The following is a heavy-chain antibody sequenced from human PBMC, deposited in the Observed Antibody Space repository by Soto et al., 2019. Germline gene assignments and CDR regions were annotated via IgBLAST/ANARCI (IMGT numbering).Heavy chain of an antibody. D-gene: IGHD3-10*01. Sequence: SETLSLTCAVYGGSFSGYYWSWIRQPPGKGLEWIGEINHSGSTNYNPSLKSRVTISVDTSKNQFSLKLSSVTAADTAVYYCASAMYGSGSYYKNYYGMDVWGQGTTVTVSS. V-gene: IGHV4-34*01. J-gene: IGHJ6*02. CDR3: ASAMYGSGSYYKNYYGMDV. CDR1: GGSFSGYY. CDR2: INHSGST.